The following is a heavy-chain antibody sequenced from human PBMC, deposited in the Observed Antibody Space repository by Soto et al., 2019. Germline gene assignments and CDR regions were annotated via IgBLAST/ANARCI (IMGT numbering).Heavy chain of an antibody. Sequence: GGSLRLSCAASGFTFSSYAMSWVRQAPGKGLEWVSAISGSGGSTYYADSVKGRFTISRDNSKNTLYLQMNSLRAEDTAVYYCAKEWGHSGYDFPYYYYGMDVWGQGTTVTVSS. J-gene: IGHJ6*02. V-gene: IGHV3-23*01. CDR3: AKEWGHSGYDFPYYYYGMDV. CDR1: GFTFSSYA. D-gene: IGHD5-12*01. CDR2: ISGSGGST.